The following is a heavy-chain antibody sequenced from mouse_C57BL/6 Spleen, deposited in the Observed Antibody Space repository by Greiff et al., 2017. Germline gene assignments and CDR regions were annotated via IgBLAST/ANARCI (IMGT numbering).Heavy chain of an antibody. V-gene: IGHV1-18*01. Sequence: VQLKQSGPELVKPGASVKIPCKASGYTFTDYNMDWVKQSHGKSLEWIGDINPNNGGTIYNQKFKGKATLTVDKSSSTAYMELRSLTSEDTAVYYCARRENYDYDWYFDVWGTGTTVTVSS. CDR2: INPNNGGT. D-gene: IGHD2-4*01. J-gene: IGHJ1*03. CDR1: GYTFTDYN. CDR3: ARRENYDYDWYFDV.